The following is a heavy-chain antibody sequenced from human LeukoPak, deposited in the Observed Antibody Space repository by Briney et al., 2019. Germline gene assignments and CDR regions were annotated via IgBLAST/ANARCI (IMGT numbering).Heavy chain of an antibody. CDR2: IYASGTT. CDR3: ARGAVASPIFDY. D-gene: IGHD6-19*01. J-gene: IGHJ4*02. V-gene: IGHV4-4*07. CDR1: GGSITRNY. Sequence: SETLSLTCSVSGGSITRNYWSWIRQPVGRGLEWIGRIYASGTTNYNPPLQSRATISLDKSKNQFSLKLSSVTAADTAVYYCARGAVASPIFDYWGQGALVTVSS.